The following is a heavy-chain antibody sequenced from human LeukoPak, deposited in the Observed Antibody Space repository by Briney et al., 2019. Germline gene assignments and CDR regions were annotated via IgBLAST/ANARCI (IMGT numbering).Heavy chain of an antibody. V-gene: IGHV4-34*01. CDR3: AREITYYGSGSYYNG. D-gene: IGHD3-10*01. Sequence: SETLSLTCAVYGGSFSGYYWSWIRQPPGKGLEWIGEINHSGSTNYNPSLKSRVTISVDTSKNQFSLKLSSVTAADTAVYYCAREITYYGSGSYYNGWGQGTLVTVSS. CDR1: GGSFSGYY. J-gene: IGHJ4*02. CDR2: INHSGST.